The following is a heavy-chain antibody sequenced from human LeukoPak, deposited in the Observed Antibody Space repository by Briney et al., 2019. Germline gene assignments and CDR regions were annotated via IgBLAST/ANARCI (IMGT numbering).Heavy chain of an antibody. V-gene: IGHV4-30-2*03. CDR2: IYYSGST. CDR1: GGSISSGGYS. CDR3: ARWGKSTLTYYFDY. D-gene: IGHD4-17*01. Sequence: YPSQTLSLTCAVSGGSISSGGYSWSWIRQPPGKGLEWIGYIYYSGSTYYNPSLKSRVTISVDTSKNQFSLKLSSVTAADTAVYYCARWGKSTLTYYFDYWGQGTLVTVSS. J-gene: IGHJ4*02.